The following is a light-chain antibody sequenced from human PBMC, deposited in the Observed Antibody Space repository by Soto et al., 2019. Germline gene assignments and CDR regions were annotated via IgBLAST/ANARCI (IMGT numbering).Light chain of an antibody. CDR1: QSISSY. CDR2: AAS. J-gene: IGKJ1*01. CDR3: QQSYSLWT. V-gene: IGKV1-39*01. Sequence: DIQMTQSPSSLSASVGDRVTITCRASQSISSYLNWYQQKPGKAPNLLIYAASSLQSGVPSRFSGSGSGTDFALTISRLQPEDFATYYCQQSYSLWTFGQGTKVEIK.